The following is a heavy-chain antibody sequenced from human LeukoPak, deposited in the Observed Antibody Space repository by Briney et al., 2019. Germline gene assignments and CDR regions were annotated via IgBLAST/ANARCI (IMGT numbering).Heavy chain of an antibody. CDR1: GGSISSGSYY. CDR3: ARELYYDSSGYYFSFDY. J-gene: IGHJ4*02. CDR2: IYTSGST. D-gene: IGHD3-22*01. Sequence: SETLSLTCTVSGGSISSGSYYWSWIRQPAGKGLEWIGRIYTSGSTNYNPSLKSRVTISVDTSKNQFSLKLSSVTAADAAVYYCARELYYDSSGYYFSFDYWGQGTLVTVSS. V-gene: IGHV4-61*02.